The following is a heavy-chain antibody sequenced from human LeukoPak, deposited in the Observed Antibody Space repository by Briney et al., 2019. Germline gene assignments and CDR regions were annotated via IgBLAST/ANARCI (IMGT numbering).Heavy chain of an antibody. J-gene: IGHJ4*02. CDR1: GVTLSNYA. CDR3: ATQSDYYGSGSYFDY. CDR2: FDPEDGET. Sequence: GGSLRLSCVASGVTLSNYAMSWARQAPGKGLEWMGGFDPEDGETIYAQKFQGRVTMTEDTSTDTAYMELSSLRSEDTAVYYCATQSDYYGSGSYFDYWGQGTLVTVSS. V-gene: IGHV1-24*01. D-gene: IGHD3-10*01.